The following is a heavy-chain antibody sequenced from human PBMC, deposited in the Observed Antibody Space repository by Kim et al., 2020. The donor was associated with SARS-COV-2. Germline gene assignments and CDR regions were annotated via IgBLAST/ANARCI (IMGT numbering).Heavy chain of an antibody. V-gene: IGHV5-51*01. CDR2: IYPGDSDV. CDR1: GYRFSSYW. J-gene: IGHJ4*02. CDR3: ARQGLGTKWGSISAADY. Sequence: GESLKISCQGSGYRFSSYWIGWVRQMPGKGLEWMGIIYPGDSDVRYSPSFQGHVTISVDKSISTAYLLWSNLEASDTAMYYCARQGLGTKWGSISAADYWGQGTLVTVSS. D-gene: IGHD6-13*01.